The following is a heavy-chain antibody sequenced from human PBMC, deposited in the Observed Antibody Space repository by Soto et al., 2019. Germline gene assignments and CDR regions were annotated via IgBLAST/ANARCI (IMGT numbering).Heavy chain of an antibody. CDR2: IYPDDSDS. CDR1: GYNFPTSW. CDR3: ARHSRGAMVEGRVYYGIDV. J-gene: IGHJ6*02. D-gene: IGHD2-15*01. Sequence: PGESLKISCQGSGYNFPTSWIAWVRQMPGKGLEWMGIIYPDDSDSRYSPSFQGQVTFSVDKSINTAYLQWSSLQASDTAMYFCARHSRGAMVEGRVYYGIDVWGQGTAVTVSS. V-gene: IGHV5-51*01.